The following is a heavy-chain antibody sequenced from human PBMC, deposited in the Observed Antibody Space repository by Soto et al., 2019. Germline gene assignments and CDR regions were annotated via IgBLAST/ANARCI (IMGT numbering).Heavy chain of an antibody. V-gene: IGHV4-34*01. CDR1: GGAFRGYY. Sequence: PSVTLSLTCAVYGGAFRGYYWSWIRQPPGKGLEWLGEINDSGSTNYNPSLKSRITISLDTSKKEISLRLSSVTAADTAVYYCARERGRYCSGESCYPFGPWGQGALVT. CDR2: INDSGST. CDR3: ARERGRYCSGESCYPFGP. D-gene: IGHD2-15*01. J-gene: IGHJ5*02.